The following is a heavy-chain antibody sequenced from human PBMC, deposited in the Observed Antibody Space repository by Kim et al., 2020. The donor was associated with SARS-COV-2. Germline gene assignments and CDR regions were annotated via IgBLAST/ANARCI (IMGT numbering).Heavy chain of an antibody. CDR1: GFTFSSYS. V-gene: IGHV3-21*01. J-gene: IGHJ5*02. Sequence: GGSLRLSCAASGFTFSSYSMNWVRQAPGKGLEWVSSISSSSSYIYYADSVKGRFTISRDNAKNSLYLQMNSLRAEDTAVYYCARGAETSSIAALGFDPWGQGTLVTVSS. CDR2: ISSSSSYI. CDR3: ARGAETSSIAALGFDP. D-gene: IGHD6-6*01.